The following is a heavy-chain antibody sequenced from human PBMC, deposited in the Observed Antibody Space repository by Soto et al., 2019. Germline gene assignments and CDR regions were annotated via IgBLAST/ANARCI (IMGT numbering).Heavy chain of an antibody. CDR3: AKDQTYYYDSSGYYLGAFDI. D-gene: IGHD3-22*01. CDR1: GFTFSSYV. CDR2: ISYDGSNK. V-gene: IGHV3-30*18. J-gene: IGHJ3*02. Sequence: PGGSLRLSCAASGFTFSSYVMHWVRQAPGKGLEWVAVISYDGSNKYYADSVKGRFTISRDNSKNTLYLQMNSLRAEDTAVYYCAKDQTYYYDSSGYYLGAFDIWGQGTMVTVSS.